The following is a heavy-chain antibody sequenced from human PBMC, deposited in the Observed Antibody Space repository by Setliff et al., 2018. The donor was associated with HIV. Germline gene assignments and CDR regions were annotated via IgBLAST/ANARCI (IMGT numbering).Heavy chain of an antibody. CDR3: ARGPYYYDSSGYYSTLGYYYYYMDV. Sequence: PSETLSLTCAVYGGPFSGYYWTWIRQPPGKGLEWIGEINHSGSTNYNPSLRGRVTISVDTSKNQFSLKLSSVTAADTAVYYCARGPYYYDSSGYYSTLGYYYYYMDVWGKGTTVTVSS. J-gene: IGHJ6*03. CDR2: INHSGST. CDR1: GGPFSGYY. D-gene: IGHD3-22*01. V-gene: IGHV4-34*01.